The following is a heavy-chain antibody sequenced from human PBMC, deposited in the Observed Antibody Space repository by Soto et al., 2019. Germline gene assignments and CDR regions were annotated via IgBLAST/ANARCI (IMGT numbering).Heavy chain of an antibody. V-gene: IGHV1-2*02. CDR1: GYTFPGYY. CDR2: INPNSGGT. Sequence: ASVKVSFQASGYTFPGYYMHWVRQAPGQGLEWMGWINPNSGGTNYAQKFQGRVTMTRDTSISKVYMELSRLRSDDTDVYYCARDRDWSSTSCPRGRRPSSFQGMDVWGQGTTVTVSS. J-gene: IGHJ6*02. D-gene: IGHD2-2*01. CDR3: ARDRDWSSTSCPRGRRPSSFQGMDV.